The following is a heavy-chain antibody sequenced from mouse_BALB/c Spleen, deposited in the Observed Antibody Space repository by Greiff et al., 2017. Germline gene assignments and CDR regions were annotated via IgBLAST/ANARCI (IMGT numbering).Heavy chain of an antibody. CDR1: GYTFTSYW. V-gene: IGHV1-7*01. J-gene: IGHJ4*01. CDR3: AREWDGAMDY. D-gene: IGHD4-1*01. Sequence: QVQLKQSGAELAKPGASVKMSCKASGYTFTSYWMHWVKQRPGQGLEWIGYINPSTGYTEYNQKFKDKATLTADKSSSTAYMQLSSLTSEDSAVYYCAREWDGAMDYWGQGTSVTVSS. CDR2: INPSTGYT.